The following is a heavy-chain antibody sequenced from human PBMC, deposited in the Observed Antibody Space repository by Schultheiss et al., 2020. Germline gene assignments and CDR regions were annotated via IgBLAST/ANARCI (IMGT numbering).Heavy chain of an antibody. CDR2: IYYSGST. V-gene: IGHV4-59*12. J-gene: IGHJ4*02. D-gene: IGHD3-22*01. Sequence: SETLSLTCSVSGDSISSYYWSWIRQPAGKGLEWIGYIYYSGSTNYNPSLKSRVTISVDKSKNQFSLKLNSVTAADTAVYYCARGVRSGGYSEYFDYWGQGTLVTVSS. CDR1: GDSISSYY. CDR3: ARGVRSGGYSEYFDY.